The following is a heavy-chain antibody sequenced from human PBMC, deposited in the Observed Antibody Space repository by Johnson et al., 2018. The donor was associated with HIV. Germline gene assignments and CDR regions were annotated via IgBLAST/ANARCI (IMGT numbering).Heavy chain of an antibody. J-gene: IGHJ3*02. Sequence: QMQLVDSGGGVVQPGGSLRLSCAASAFTFNTYGLHWVRQAPGKGLERVAFIRYDGSTKYYADSVKGRITFSRDNSKNTLYLQMKSLRAEDTAVYYCAKDSKWESRTPHAFDIWSQGTMVTVSS. D-gene: IGHD1-26*01. CDR3: AKDSKWESRTPHAFDI. V-gene: IGHV3-30*02. CDR2: IRYDGSTK. CDR1: AFTFNTYG.